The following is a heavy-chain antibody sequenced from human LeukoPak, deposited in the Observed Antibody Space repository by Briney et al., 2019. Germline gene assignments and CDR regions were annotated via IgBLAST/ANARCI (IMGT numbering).Heavy chain of an antibody. CDR2: IHYSGST. V-gene: IGHV4-39*07. CDR3: ARDNRGYSAFDI. D-gene: IGHD3-22*01. CDR1: GGSISSSSYY. J-gene: IGHJ3*02. Sequence: KPSETLSLTCTVSGGSISSSSYYWGWIRQPPGKGLEWIGSIHYSGSTYYNPSLKSRVTISVDTSKNQFSLKLSSVTAADTAVYYCARDNRGYSAFDIWGQGTMVTVSS.